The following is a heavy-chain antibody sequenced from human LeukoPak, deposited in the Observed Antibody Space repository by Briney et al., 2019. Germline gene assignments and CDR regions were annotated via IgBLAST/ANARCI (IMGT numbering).Heavy chain of an antibody. V-gene: IGHV3-21*01. J-gene: IGHJ6*03. CDR3: ARDGAEYSSSFSRGYYYYYYMDV. Sequence: GGSLGLSCAASGFTFSSYSMNWVRQAPGKGLEWVSSISSSSSYIYYADSVKGRFTISRDNAKNSLYLQTNSLRAEDTAVYYCARDGAEYSSSFSRGYYYYYYMDVWGKGTTVTVSS. CDR2: ISSSSSYI. D-gene: IGHD6-6*01. CDR1: GFTFSSYS.